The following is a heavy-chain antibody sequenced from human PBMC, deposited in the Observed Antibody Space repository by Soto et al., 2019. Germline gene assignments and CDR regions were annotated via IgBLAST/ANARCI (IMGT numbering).Heavy chain of an antibody. V-gene: IGHV4-31*03. CDR1: GGSISSGGYY. J-gene: IGHJ4*02. D-gene: IGHD2-21*02. Sequence: QVQLQESGPGLVKPSQTLSLTCTVSGGSISSGGYYWSGIRQHPGKGLEWIGYIYYSGSTYYNPSLKSRVTISVDTSKNQFSLKLSSVTAADTAVYYCARDLLGGVTFDYWGQGTLVTVSS. CDR2: IYYSGST. CDR3: ARDLLGGVTFDY.